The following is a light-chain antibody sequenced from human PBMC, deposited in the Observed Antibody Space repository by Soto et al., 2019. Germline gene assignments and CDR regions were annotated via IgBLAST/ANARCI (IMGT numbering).Light chain of an antibody. V-gene: IGKV4-1*01. CDR2: WAS. J-gene: IGKJ2*01. CDR1: QSVLYSSNNNNY. Sequence: DIVMTQSPDSLAVSLGERATINCKSSQSVLYSSNNNNYLAWYQHKPGQPPKLLIYWASTRESGVPDRFSGSGSGTDFTLTISSLQAEDVAVYYCQRYYDTPPTFGQGTKLEIQ. CDR3: QRYYDTPPT.